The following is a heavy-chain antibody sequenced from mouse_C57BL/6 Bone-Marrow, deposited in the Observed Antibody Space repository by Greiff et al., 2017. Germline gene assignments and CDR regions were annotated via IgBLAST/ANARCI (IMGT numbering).Heavy chain of an antibody. Sequence: VQLQQSGAELVRPGASVKLSCTASGFNIKDDYMHWVKQRPEQGLEWIGWIDPENGDTEYASKFQGKATITADTSSNTAYLQLSSRTSEDTAVYYCNHYYGSSYGAYWGQGTLVTVSA. V-gene: IGHV14-4*01. CDR1: GFNIKDDY. CDR2: IDPENGDT. CDR3: NHYYGSSYGAY. J-gene: IGHJ3*01. D-gene: IGHD1-1*01.